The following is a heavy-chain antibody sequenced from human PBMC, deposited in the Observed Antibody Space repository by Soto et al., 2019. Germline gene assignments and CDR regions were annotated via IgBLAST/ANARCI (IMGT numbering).Heavy chain of an antibody. Sequence: SETLSLTCAVSGGSISSGGYSWSWIRQPPGKGLEWIGYIYHSGSTYYNPSLKSRVTISVDRSKNQFSLKLSSVTAADTAVYYCARGGRRPWLNFDYWGQGTLVTVSS. CDR3: ARGGRRPWLNFDY. D-gene: IGHD5-12*01. CDR2: IYHSGST. CDR1: GGSISSGGYS. V-gene: IGHV4-30-2*01. J-gene: IGHJ4*02.